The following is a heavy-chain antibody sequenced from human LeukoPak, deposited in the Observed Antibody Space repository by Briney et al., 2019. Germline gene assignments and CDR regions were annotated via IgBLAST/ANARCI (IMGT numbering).Heavy chain of an antibody. V-gene: IGHV4-38-2*02. Sequence: SETLSLTCTVSGYSISSGYYWGWIRQPPGKGLEWIGSIYHSGSTYYNPSLKSRVTISVDTSKNQFSLKLSSVTAADTAVYYCARQFYADAFDIWGQGTMVTVSS. CDR2: IYHSGST. CDR3: ARQFYADAFDI. CDR1: GYSISSGYY. J-gene: IGHJ3*02. D-gene: IGHD2/OR15-2a*01.